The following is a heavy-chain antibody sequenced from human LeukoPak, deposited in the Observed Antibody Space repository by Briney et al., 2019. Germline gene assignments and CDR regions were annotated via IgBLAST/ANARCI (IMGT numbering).Heavy chain of an antibody. V-gene: IGHV4-34*01. CDR1: GDVVSEDY. D-gene: IGHD4-11*01. Sequence: SETLSLTCDVKGDVVSEDYWIWIRQSPEKGLEWIGEINESGSATYNPSLQSRVTISVDMSKKQFSLNLRSVTAADTAVYYCARAPLQYPMPHAEYFQHWGQGTLVTVSS. CDR3: ARAPLQYPMPHAEYFQH. CDR2: INESGSA. J-gene: IGHJ1*01.